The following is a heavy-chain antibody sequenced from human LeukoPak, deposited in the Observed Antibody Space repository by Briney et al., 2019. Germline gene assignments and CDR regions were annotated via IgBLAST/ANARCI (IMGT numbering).Heavy chain of an antibody. CDR2: ISSSSNTI. D-gene: IGHD4-17*01. Sequence: PGGSLRLSCAVSGFTFSAYAMNWVRQARGKGLEWVSYISSSSNTIDYADSVKGRFTMSRDNAKNSLYPLMNSLRGEDTAVYYCAREREHDYGTDYWGQGTLVTVSS. CDR3: AREREHDYGTDY. CDR1: GFTFSAYA. V-gene: IGHV3-48*01. J-gene: IGHJ4*02.